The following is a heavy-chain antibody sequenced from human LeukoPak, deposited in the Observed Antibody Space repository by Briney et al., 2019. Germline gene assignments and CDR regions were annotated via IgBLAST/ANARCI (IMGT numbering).Heavy chain of an antibody. Sequence: TSQTLSLTCTVSGGSISSYYWSWIRQPPGKGLEWIGYIYYSGSTNYNPSLKSRVTISVDTSKNQFSLKLSSVTAADTAVYYCASYGGNSDYWGQGTLVTVSS. CDR3: ASYGGNSDY. CDR1: GGSISSYY. CDR2: IYYSGST. V-gene: IGHV4-59*01. D-gene: IGHD4-23*01. J-gene: IGHJ4*02.